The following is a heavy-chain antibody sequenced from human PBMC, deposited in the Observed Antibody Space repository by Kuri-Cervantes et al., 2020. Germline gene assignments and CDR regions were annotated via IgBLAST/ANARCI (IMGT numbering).Heavy chain of an antibody. Sequence: SLKISCAASGFTFDDYAIHWVRQAPGQGLEWVSGISWNSRRTAYADSVKGRISISRDNAKNFLYLEMSGLREEDTAFYYCARDVSEGSSDSYWYFNLWGRGILVTVSS. J-gene: IGHJ2*01. CDR2: ISWNSRRT. D-gene: IGHD2-2*01. CDR1: GFTFDDYA. CDR3: ARDVSEGSSDSYWYFNL. V-gene: IGHV3-9*01.